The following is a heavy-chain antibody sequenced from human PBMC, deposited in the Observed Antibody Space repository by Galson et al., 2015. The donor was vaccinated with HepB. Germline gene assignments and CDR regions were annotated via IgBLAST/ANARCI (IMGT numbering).Heavy chain of an antibody. V-gene: IGHV1-18*04. Sequence: SVKVSCKASGYTFTSYGISWVRQAPGQGLEWMGWISAYNGNTNYAQKLQGRVTMTTDTSTSTAYMELRSLRSDDTAVYYCARDVACSSTSCYLDYYYGMDVWGQGTTVTVSS. CDR3: ARDVACSSTSCYLDYYYGMDV. CDR2: ISAYNGNT. J-gene: IGHJ6*02. CDR1: GYTFTSYG. D-gene: IGHD2-2*01.